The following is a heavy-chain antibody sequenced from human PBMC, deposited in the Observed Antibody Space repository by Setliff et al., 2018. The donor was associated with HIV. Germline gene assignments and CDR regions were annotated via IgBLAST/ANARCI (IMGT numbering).Heavy chain of an antibody. V-gene: IGHV4-39*07. CDR3: ARGRLLWSGSYYYYYMDV. CDR2: IYYRGNT. J-gene: IGHJ6*03. CDR1: GGSISTTSSY. Sequence: SETLSLTCTVSGGSISTTSSYWGWIRQSPGKGLEWIANIYYRGNTYYNPSLKRRVTISVDTSKNQFSLKLDSVTAADTAVYYCARGRLLWSGSYYYYYMDVWGKGTTVTVSS. D-gene: IGHD3-10*01.